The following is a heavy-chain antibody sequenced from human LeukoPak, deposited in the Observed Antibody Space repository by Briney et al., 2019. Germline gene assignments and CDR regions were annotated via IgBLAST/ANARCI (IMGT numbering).Heavy chain of an antibody. CDR2: ISGSGGST. CDR1: GFTFSSYA. CDR3: ARDRGSRRSYYYYYMDV. Sequence: GGSLRLSCAASGFTFSSYAMSWVRQAPGKGLEWVSAISGSGGSTYYADSVKGRFTISRDNSKNTLYLQMNSLRAEDTAVYYCARDRGSRRSYYYYYMDVWGKGTTVTVSS. D-gene: IGHD3-10*01. J-gene: IGHJ6*03. V-gene: IGHV3-23*01.